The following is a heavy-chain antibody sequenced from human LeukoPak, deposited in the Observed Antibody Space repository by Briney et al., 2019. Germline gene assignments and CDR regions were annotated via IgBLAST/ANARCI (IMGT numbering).Heavy chain of an antibody. CDR1: GSTFSSYS. D-gene: IGHD6-19*01. CDR2: ISSSSSYI. CDR3: ANTMYSSGWSPFDY. Sequence: GGSLRLSCAASGSTFSSYSMNWVRQAPGKGLEWVSSISSSSSYIYYADSVKGRFTISRDNAKNSLYLQMNSLRAEDTAVYYCANTMYSSGWSPFDYWGQGTLVTVSS. V-gene: IGHV3-21*01. J-gene: IGHJ4*02.